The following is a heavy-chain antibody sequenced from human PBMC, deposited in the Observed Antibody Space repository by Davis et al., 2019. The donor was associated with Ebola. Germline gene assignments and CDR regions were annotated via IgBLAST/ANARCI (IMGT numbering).Heavy chain of an antibody. CDR2: ISYDGSNK. CDR3: ARGIVAAHRGYFQH. D-gene: IGHD2-15*01. V-gene: IGHV3-30-3*01. CDR1: GFTFSSYA. J-gene: IGHJ1*01. Sequence: GGSLRLSCAASGFTFSSYAMHWVRQAPGKGLEWVAVISYDGSNKYYADSVKGRFTISRDNSKNTLYLQMNSLRAEDTAVYYCARGIVAAHRGYFQHWGQGTLVTVSS.